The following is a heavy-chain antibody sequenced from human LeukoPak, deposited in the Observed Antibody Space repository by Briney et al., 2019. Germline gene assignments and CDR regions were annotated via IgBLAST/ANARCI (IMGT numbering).Heavy chain of an antibody. CDR2: INPNSGGT. CDR3: ARGDIVVVPADYVTFDY. Sequence: ASVKVSCKASGYTFTGYYMHWVRQAPGQGLEWMGRINPNSGGTNYAQKFQVRVTMTRDTSISTAYMELSRLGSDDTAVYYCARGDIVVVPADYVTFDYWGQGTLVTVSS. J-gene: IGHJ4*02. CDR1: GYTFTGYY. D-gene: IGHD2-2*01. V-gene: IGHV1-2*06.